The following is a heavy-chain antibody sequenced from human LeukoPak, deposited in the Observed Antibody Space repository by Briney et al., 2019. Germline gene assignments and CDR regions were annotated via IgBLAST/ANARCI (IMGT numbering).Heavy chain of an antibody. Sequence: SETLSLTCTVSGVSISSYYWSWIRQPPGKGLEWIGSIYSSGSTYYNPSLKSRVTISVDTSKNQFTLKLSSVTAADTAVYYCARSGSGYLRYYFDYWGQGTLVTVSS. D-gene: IGHD5-12*01. CDR3: ARSGSGYLRYYFDY. CDR1: GVSISSYY. V-gene: IGHV4-39*06. CDR2: IYSSGST. J-gene: IGHJ4*02.